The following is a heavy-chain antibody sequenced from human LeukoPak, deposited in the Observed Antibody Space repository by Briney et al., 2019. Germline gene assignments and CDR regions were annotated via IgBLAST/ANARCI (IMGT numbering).Heavy chain of an antibody. J-gene: IGHJ4*02. Sequence: GGSLRLSCAAPGFTFSSYAMSWVRQAPGKGLEWVSAISGSGGSTYYADSVKGRFTISRDNAKNSLYLQMNSLRAEDTAVYYCASGAAAGTEVDYWGQGTLVTVSS. D-gene: IGHD6-13*01. CDR1: GFTFSSYA. CDR3: ASGAAAGTEVDY. V-gene: IGHV3-23*01. CDR2: ISGSGGST.